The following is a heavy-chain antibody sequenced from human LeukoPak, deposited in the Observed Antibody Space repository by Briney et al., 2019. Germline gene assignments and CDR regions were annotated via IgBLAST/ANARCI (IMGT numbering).Heavy chain of an antibody. V-gene: IGHV3-74*01. CDR2: INTGGSTT. D-gene: IGHD5-24*01. CDR1: GFTFSSYW. J-gene: IGHJ4*02. Sequence: GGSLRLSCAASGFTFSSYWMHWVRQAPGKGLVWVSRINTGGSTTDYADSVKGRFTISRDNAKNTLYLQRNSLRAEDTAVYYCSRDLRGRDDYWGQGILVIVSS. CDR3: SRDLRGRDDY.